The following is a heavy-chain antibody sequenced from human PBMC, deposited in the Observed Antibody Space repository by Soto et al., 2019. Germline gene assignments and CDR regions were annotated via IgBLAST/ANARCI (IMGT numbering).Heavy chain of an antibody. CDR3: AKPSRPRDYDFWSGYYSSDY. J-gene: IGHJ4*02. D-gene: IGHD3-3*01. Sequence: GGSLRLSCAASGFTFSSYGMHWVRQAPGKGLEWVAVISYDGSNKYYADSVKGRFTISRDNSKNTLYLQMNSLRAEDTAVYYCAKPSRPRDYDFWSGYYSSDYWGQGTLVTVSS. V-gene: IGHV3-30*18. CDR2: ISYDGSNK. CDR1: GFTFSSYG.